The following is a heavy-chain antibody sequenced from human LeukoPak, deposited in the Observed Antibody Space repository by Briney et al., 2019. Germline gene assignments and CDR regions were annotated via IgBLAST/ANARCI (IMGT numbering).Heavy chain of an antibody. D-gene: IGHD4/OR15-4a*01. CDR3: ARQNYGAAPLRY. CDR1: GGSFSGYY. V-gene: IGHV4-34*01. J-gene: IGHJ4*02. Sequence: SETLSLTCAVYGGSFSGYYWSWIRQPPGKGLEWVGEINHSGRTNYNPSLKSRVTISVDTSKNQFSLKLSSVTAADTAVYYCARQNYGAAPLRYWGQGTLVTVSS. CDR2: INHSGRT.